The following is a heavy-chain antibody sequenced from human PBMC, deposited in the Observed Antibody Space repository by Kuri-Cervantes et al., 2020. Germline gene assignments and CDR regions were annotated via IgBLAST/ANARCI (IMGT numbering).Heavy chain of an antibody. CDR3: AREGSGGRTQVDY. CDR1: GFTFSSYA. CDR2: IWYDGSNK. V-gene: IGHV3-33*08. Sequence: GGSLRLSCAASGFTFSSYAMSWVRQAPGKGLEWVAVIWYDGSNKYYADSVKGRFTISRDNSKNTLYLQMNSLRAEDTAVYYCAREGSGGRTQVDYWGQGTLVTVSS. D-gene: IGHD2-15*01. J-gene: IGHJ4*02.